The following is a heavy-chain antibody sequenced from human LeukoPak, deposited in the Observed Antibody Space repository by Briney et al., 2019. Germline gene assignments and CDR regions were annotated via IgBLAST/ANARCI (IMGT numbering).Heavy chain of an antibody. J-gene: IGHJ4*02. V-gene: IGHV4-39*07. Sequence: PSETLSLTCTVSGDSIGSSSSYWGWIRQPPGEGLEWIGSIYHSGSTYYNPSLKSRVTISVDTSKNQFSLKLSSVTAADTPVYYCARATAGTTLFEGIDYWGQGTLVTVSS. CDR3: ARATAGTTLFEGIDY. CDR2: IYHSGST. D-gene: IGHD1-1*01. CDR1: GDSIGSSSSY.